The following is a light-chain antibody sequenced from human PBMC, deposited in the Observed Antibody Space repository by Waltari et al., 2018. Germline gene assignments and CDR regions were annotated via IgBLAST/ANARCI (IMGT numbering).Light chain of an antibody. Sequence: SALTQPRSVSGSPGQSVTISCSGTSSDIGNYNFVSWYQQHPGNAPKLLIYDVVKRPSGVPDRFSGSKSGNTASLTISGLQTEDEGDYYCCSYAGSYTFVFGGGTQLTVL. CDR3: CSYAGSYTFV. V-gene: IGLV2-11*01. J-gene: IGLJ7*01. CDR1: SSDIGNYNF. CDR2: DVV.